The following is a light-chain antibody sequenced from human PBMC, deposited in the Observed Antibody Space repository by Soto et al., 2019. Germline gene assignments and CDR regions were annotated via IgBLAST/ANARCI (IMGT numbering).Light chain of an antibody. J-gene: IGLJ2*01. CDR1: SSDVGGYNY. Sequence: QSVLTQPASVSGSPGQSITISCTGTSSDVGGYNYVSWYQQRPGKAPKLMIYDVTNRPSGVSNRFSGSKSGNTASLTISGLQAEDEADYYCSSYISNSRVFGGGTKLTVL. CDR3: SSYISNSRV. CDR2: DVT. V-gene: IGLV2-14*01.